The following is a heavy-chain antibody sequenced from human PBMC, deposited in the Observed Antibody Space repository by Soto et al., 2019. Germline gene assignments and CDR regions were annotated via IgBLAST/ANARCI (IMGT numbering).Heavy chain of an antibody. V-gene: IGHV1-69*13. CDR3: ARGEYYDFWSGYYMNYYYYGMDV. J-gene: IGHJ6*02. D-gene: IGHD3-3*01. CDR1: GGTFSSYA. CDR2: IIPIFGTA. Sequence: GASVKVSCKASGGTFSSYAISWVRQAPGQGLEWMGGIIPIFGTANYAQKFQGRVTITADESTSTAYMELSSLRSEDTAVYYCARGEYYDFWSGYYMNYYYYGMDVWGQGTTVTVSS.